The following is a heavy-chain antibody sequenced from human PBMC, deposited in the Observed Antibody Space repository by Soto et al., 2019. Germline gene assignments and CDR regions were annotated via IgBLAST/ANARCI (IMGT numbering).Heavy chain of an antibody. Sequence: SVKVSCKASGGTFSSYAISWVRQAPGQGXEWMGGIIPIFGTANYAQKFQGRVTITADESTSTAYMELSSLRSEDTAVYYCARADLTIFGAGRGYYYRMDVWGQGTTVTVSS. CDR3: ARADLTIFGAGRGYYYRMDV. CDR1: GGTFSSYA. J-gene: IGHJ6*02. V-gene: IGHV1-69*13. CDR2: IIPIFGTA. D-gene: IGHD3-3*01.